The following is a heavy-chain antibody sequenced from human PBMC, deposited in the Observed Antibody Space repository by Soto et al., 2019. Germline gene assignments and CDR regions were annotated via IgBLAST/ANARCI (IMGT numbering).Heavy chain of an antibody. CDR3: ARSLSGLGNAFDI. CDR1: GFTFSSYS. D-gene: IGHD2-15*01. J-gene: IGHJ3*02. V-gene: IGHV3-48*01. Sequence: GGSLRLSCAASGFTFSSYSMNWVRQAPGKGLEWISYISSRSTTIYYADSVKGRFTISRDNAKNSRYLQMKSLRAEDTAVYYCARSLSGLGNAFDIWGQGTMVTVSS. CDR2: ISSRSTTI.